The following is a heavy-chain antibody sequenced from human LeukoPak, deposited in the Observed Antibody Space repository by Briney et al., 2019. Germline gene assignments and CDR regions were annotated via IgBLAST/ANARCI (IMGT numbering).Heavy chain of an antibody. CDR3: ARFIVGATLLDY. J-gene: IGHJ4*02. V-gene: IGHV4-59*06. CDR2: IYYSGST. CDR1: GGSISSYY. D-gene: IGHD1-26*01. Sequence: SETLSLTCTVSGGSISSYYWSWIRQPPGKGLEWIGYIYYSGSTYYNPSLKSRVTISVDTSKNQFSLKLSSVTAADTAVYYCARFIVGATLLDYWGQGTLVTVSS.